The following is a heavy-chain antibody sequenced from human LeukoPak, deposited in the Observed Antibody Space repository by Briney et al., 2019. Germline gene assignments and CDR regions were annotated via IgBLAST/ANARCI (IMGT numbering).Heavy chain of an antibody. CDR1: GFTFGSYW. CDR3: AREGPRGNSQFDY. Sequence: PGGSLRLSCAASGFTFGSYWMHWVRQAPGKGLEWVALIWYDGSNKYYTDSVKGRLTISRDNSKDTLFLQMNSLRAEDTAVYYCAREGPRGNSQFDYWGQGTLVTVSS. V-gene: IGHV3-33*08. CDR2: IWYDGSNK. D-gene: IGHD2/OR15-2a*01. J-gene: IGHJ4*02.